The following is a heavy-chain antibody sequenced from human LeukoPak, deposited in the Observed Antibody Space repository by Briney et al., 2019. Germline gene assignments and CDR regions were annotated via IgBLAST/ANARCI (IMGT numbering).Heavy chain of an antibody. CDR1: GGSISSYY. Sequence: ETLSLTCTVSGGSISSYYWSWIRQPPGKGLEWIGYIYYSGSTNYNPSLKSRVTISVDTSKNQFSLKLSSVTAADTAVYYCASSPTYYYDSSDYALDYWGQGTLVTVSS. CDR3: ASSPTYYYDSSDYALDY. V-gene: IGHV4-59*01. CDR2: IYYSGST. D-gene: IGHD3-22*01. J-gene: IGHJ4*02.